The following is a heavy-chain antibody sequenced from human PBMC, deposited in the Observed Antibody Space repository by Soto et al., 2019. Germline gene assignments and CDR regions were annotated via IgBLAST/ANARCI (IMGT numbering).Heavy chain of an antibody. CDR3: ARDLKGGSGSYYTDWYFDL. CDR2: IIPIFGTA. D-gene: IGHD3-10*01. V-gene: IGHV1-69*01. J-gene: IGHJ2*01. Sequence: QVQLVQSGAEVKKPGSSVKVSCKASGGTFSSYAISWVRQAPGQGLEWMGGIIPIFGTANYAQKFQGRVTITADESTSTAYMELSSLRSEDTAVYYCARDLKGGSGSYYTDWYFDLWGRGTLVTVSS. CDR1: GGTFSSYA.